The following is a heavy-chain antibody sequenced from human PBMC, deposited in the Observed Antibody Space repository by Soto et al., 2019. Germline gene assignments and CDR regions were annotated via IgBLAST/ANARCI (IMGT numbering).Heavy chain of an antibody. Sequence: QVQLVQSVAEVKKPGASVKVSCKASGYTFSSNGVSWVRQAPGQGLEWMGWISTFNGNAHYAQKFQGRVTMTTDTSTITAYMALTSLRSDDTAVYYCARLHGYSSGRYDYLGQGTLVTVSS. J-gene: IGHJ4*02. CDR2: ISTFNGNA. CDR1: GYTFSSNG. D-gene: IGHD6-19*01. V-gene: IGHV1-18*04. CDR3: ARLHGYSSGRYDY.